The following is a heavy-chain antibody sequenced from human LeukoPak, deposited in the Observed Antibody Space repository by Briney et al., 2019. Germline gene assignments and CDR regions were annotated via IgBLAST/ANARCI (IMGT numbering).Heavy chain of an antibody. CDR2: IIPIFGTA. Sequence: EASVKVSCKASGYTFTSYGISWVRQAPGQGLEWMGGIIPIFGTANYAQKFQGRVTITADESTSTAYMELSSLRSEDTAVYYCARLLDPYYDILTGHEYRDYWGQGTLVTVSS. J-gene: IGHJ4*02. CDR3: ARLLDPYYDILTGHEYRDY. CDR1: GYTFTSYG. D-gene: IGHD3-9*01. V-gene: IGHV1-69*13.